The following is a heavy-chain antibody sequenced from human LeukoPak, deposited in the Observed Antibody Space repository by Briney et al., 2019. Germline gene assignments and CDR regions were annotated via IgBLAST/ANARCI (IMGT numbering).Heavy chain of an antibody. D-gene: IGHD6-19*01. V-gene: IGHV3-23*01. CDR3: AKETGSSAWYPFDY. CDR2: ISGSGGST. CDR1: GFTFSSYA. Sequence: GGSLRLSCAASGFTFSSYAISWVRQAPGKGLEWVSGISGSGGSTYYADSVKGRFTISRDNSKNTLFLQMNSLRAEATAVYYCAKETGSSAWYPFDYWGQGTLVTVSS. J-gene: IGHJ4*02.